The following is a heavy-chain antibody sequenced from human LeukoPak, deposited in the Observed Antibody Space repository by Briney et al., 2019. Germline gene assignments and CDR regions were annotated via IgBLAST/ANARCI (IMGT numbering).Heavy chain of an antibody. D-gene: IGHD3-22*01. Sequence: GSLRLSCAASGFTFSSYAMSWVRQAPGEGLEWVSAITDSGGSTYYSDSVKGRFTISRGNSKNTLYLQMNTLRAEDTAIYYCAKGSSGSRPYYFDYWGQGTLVTVSS. V-gene: IGHV3-23*01. CDR1: GFTFSSYA. CDR3: AKGSSGSRPYYFDY. CDR2: ITDSGGST. J-gene: IGHJ4*02.